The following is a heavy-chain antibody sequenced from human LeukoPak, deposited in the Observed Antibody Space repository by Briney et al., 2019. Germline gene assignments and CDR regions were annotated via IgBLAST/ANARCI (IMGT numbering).Heavy chain of an antibody. D-gene: IGHD6-6*01. V-gene: IGHV4-34*01. CDR2: INHSGST. J-gene: IGHJ4*02. Sequence: SDTLSLTCTVYSESFSGYYWSWLRHPPGKGLEWIGEINHSGSTNYNPSLKSRVTISVDTPKNQSSLKLSSVTAADTAVYYCASREAARIFDYWGQGTLVTVSS. CDR1: SESFSGYY. CDR3: ASREAARIFDY.